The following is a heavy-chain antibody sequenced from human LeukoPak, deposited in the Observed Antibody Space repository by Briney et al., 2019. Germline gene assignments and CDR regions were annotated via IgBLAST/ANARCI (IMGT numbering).Heavy chain of an antibody. J-gene: IGHJ6*03. D-gene: IGHD3-16*01. CDR2: ISSSSSTI. V-gene: IGHV3-48*04. CDR1: GFTFSSYS. Sequence: PGGSLRLSCAASGFTFSSYSMLWVRQAPGKGLEWVSYISSSSSTIYYADSVKGRFTISRDNAKNSLYLQMNSLRAEDTAVYYCARDGDYYMDVWGKGTTVTISS. CDR3: ARDGDYYMDV.